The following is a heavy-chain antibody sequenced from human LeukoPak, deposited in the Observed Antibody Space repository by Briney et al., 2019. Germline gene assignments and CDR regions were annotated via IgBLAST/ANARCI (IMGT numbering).Heavy chain of an antibody. J-gene: IGHJ6*02. CDR2: IIPILGIA. V-gene: IGHV1-69*04. D-gene: IGHD5-24*01. CDR3: ATPGWLPARYYYYGMDV. CDR1: GGTFSNYA. Sequence: SVKVSCRASGGTFSNYAISWVRQAPGQGLEWMGRIIPILGIANYAQKFQGRVTITADKSTSTAYMELSSLRSEDTAVYYCATPGWLPARYYYYGMDVWGQGTTVTVSS.